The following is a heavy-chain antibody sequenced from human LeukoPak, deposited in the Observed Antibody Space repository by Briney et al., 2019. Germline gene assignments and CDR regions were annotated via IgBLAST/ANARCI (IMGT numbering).Heavy chain of an antibody. CDR3: ARRLTQYDCFDP. CDR2: TYYRSTWYN. Sequence: SQTLTLTCAISGDSVSSNSVTWNWIRQSPSRGLEWLGRTYYRSTWYNDYAVSVRGRITVNPDTSKNQFSLHLYSVTPEDTAVYYCARRLTQYDCFDPWGQGILVTVSS. CDR1: GDSVSSNSVT. J-gene: IGHJ5*02. D-gene: IGHD2-2*01. V-gene: IGHV6-1*01.